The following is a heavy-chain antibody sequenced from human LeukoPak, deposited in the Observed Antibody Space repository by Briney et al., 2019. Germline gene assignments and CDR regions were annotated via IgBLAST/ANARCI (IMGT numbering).Heavy chain of an antibody. CDR2: IIPILGIA. D-gene: IGHD2-15*01. Sequence: ASVKVSCKASGGTFSSYAISWVRQAPGQGLEWMGRIIPILGIANYAQKFQGRVTITADKSTSTAYMELSSLRYEDTAVYYCAREGGPLGYSSGGSCYNWFDPWGQGTLVTVSS. J-gene: IGHJ5*02. V-gene: IGHV1-69*04. CDR3: AREGGPLGYSSGGSCYNWFDP. CDR1: GGTFSSYA.